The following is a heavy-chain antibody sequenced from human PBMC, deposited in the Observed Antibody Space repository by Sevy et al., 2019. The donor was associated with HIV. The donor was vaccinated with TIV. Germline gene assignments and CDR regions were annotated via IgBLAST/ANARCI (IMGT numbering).Heavy chain of an antibody. J-gene: IGHJ6*02. Sequence: SETLSLTCTVSGGSISSGGYYWSWIRQHPGKGLEWIGYIYYSGSTYYNPSLKSRVTISVDTSKNQFSLKLSSVTAADTAVYYWARRGNTYDFWSGYRDYYYYGMDVWGQGTTVTVSS. D-gene: IGHD3-3*01. CDR2: IYYSGST. V-gene: IGHV4-31*03. CDR3: ARRGNTYDFWSGYRDYYYYGMDV. CDR1: GGSISSGGYY.